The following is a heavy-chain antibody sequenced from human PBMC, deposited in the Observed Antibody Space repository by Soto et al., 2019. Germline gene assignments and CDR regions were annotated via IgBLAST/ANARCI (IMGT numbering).Heavy chain of an antibody. Sequence: EVQLVESGGGLVKPGGSLRLSCVASGFSITNAWMNWVRQAPGKGLEWVGRIKRKIDGETTDYAAPVKGRFTISREDSKNMLYRQMNSLKADDTALYYCTTGSVEGVWGQGTTVTVSS. CDR2: IKRKIDGETT. CDR3: TTGSVEGV. CDR1: GFSITNAW. D-gene: IGHD2-15*01. J-gene: IGHJ6*02. V-gene: IGHV3-15*07.